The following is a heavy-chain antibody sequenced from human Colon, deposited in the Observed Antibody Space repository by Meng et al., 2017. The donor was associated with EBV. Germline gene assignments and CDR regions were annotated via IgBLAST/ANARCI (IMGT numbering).Heavy chain of an antibody. Sequence: QVQLVESGGGVVQPGRSLRLSCAASEFTFSSYARHWVRQAPGKGLEWVAIISYDGSNKYYADSVKGRFTISRDNSKNTLYLEMNSLRAEDTAVYYCARGQLWLDYWGQGTLVTVSS. CDR2: ISYDGSNK. V-gene: IGHV3-30-3*01. CDR1: EFTFSSYA. J-gene: IGHJ4*02. D-gene: IGHD5-18*01. CDR3: ARGQLWLDY.